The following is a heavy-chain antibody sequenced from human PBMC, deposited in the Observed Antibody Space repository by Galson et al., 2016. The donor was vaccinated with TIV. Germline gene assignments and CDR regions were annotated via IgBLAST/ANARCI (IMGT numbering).Heavy chain of an antibody. D-gene: IGHD2-21*01. CDR3: ARSLFSDYGGYWADH. CDR2: IDWDDDK. V-gene: IGHV2-70*11. Sequence: PALVKPTQTLTLTCTFSGFSLSTSGMCVSWIRQPPGKALEWLARIDWDDDKNYSPFLKTRLTISKDTSKNQVVLTMSSMDPVDTATYYCARSLFSDYGGYWADHWGQGTQVTVSS. CDR1: GFSLSTSGMC. J-gene: IGHJ4*02.